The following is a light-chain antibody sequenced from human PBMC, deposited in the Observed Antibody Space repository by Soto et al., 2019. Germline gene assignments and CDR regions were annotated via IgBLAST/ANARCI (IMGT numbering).Light chain of an antibody. Sequence: IQMTQSPSTLSASVGARVTITGRASHNIERWMAWYQQKPGKAPSLLIFDAPTLHSGVPSRFSGSGSGTDFTLTISSLQPDDFATYYCQQFAISTTFGQGTKVEVK. CDR2: DAP. CDR1: HNIERW. CDR3: QQFAISTT. J-gene: IGKJ1*01. V-gene: IGKV1-5*01.